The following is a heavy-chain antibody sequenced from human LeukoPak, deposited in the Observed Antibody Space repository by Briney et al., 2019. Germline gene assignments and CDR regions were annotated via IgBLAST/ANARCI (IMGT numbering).Heavy chain of an antibody. V-gene: IGHV3-7*01. J-gene: IGHJ3*02. CDR2: IKKDGSEK. CDR3: ASADYGAFDI. Sequence: GGSLRLSCAASGFAFSSYWMSWVRQAPGKGLEWVANIKKDGSEKYYVDSVKGRFTTSRDNAKNSLYLQMNSLRAEDTAVYYCASADYGAFDIWGQGTMVTVSS. D-gene: IGHD4-17*01. CDR1: GFAFSSYW.